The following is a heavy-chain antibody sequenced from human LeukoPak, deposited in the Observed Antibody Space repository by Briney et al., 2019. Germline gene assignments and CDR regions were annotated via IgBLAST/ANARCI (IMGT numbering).Heavy chain of an antibody. CDR1: GFTFSSHA. CDR3: AKGGSTSRVTTSRVVFGYYYYLDV. CDR2: LSGSGGTT. Sequence: GGSLRLSCAASGFTFSSHAMSWVRQAPGRGLEWVSSLSGSGGTTYHADSVKGRFSISRDNSKNTLYLQLNSLRAEDTAVYYCAKGGSTSRVTTSRVVFGYYYYLDVWGKGTPVTVSS. V-gene: IGHV3-23*01. D-gene: IGHD4-17*01. J-gene: IGHJ6*03.